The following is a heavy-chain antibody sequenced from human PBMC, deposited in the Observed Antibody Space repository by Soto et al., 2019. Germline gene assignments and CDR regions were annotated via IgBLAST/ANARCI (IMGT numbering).Heavy chain of an antibody. D-gene: IGHD1-1*01. J-gene: IGHJ3*02. CDR3: ATALNDIQAFHI. V-gene: IGHV3-33*03. CDR1: GFPFSTYG. CDR2: IWNDGSNK. Sequence: QVQLVESGGGVVQPGRSLRLSCVASGFPFSTYGMHWVRQAPGKGLEWVAMIWNDGSNKYYTDSMKDRFTISRDNSRNTLDLRMTILRHDDSAVYYCATALNDIQAFHIWGQGTMVTVSS.